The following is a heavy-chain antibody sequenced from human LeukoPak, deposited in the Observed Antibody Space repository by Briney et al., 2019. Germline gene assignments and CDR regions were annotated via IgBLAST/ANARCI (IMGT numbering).Heavy chain of an antibody. CDR1: GYSFTSYW. Sequence: GESLKISGKPSGYSFTSYWIGWVRQMPGKGLEWMGIIFPGDSDTRYSPSFQGQVTISADKSISTAYLQWSSLKASDTAIYYCASEYCSGGNCYFDYWGQGTLVTVSS. D-gene: IGHD2-15*01. CDR3: ASEYCSGGNCYFDY. J-gene: IGHJ4*02. V-gene: IGHV5-51*01. CDR2: IFPGDSDT.